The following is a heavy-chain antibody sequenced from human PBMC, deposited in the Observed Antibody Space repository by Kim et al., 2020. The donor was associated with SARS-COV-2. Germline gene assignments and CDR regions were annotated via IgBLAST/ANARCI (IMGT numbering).Heavy chain of an antibody. V-gene: IGHV3-7*01. CDR2: IKEDASDE. Sequence: GGSLRLSCEASGFTFSTHYMSWVRQAPGKVLEWVANIKEDASDESYADTVKGRFTISRDNARNSLYLQMNNLRVEDTAVYYCAKGWGFYYCGQGTLITVS. CDR3: AKGWGFYY. D-gene: IGHD3-16*01. J-gene: IGHJ4*02. CDR1: GFTFSTHY.